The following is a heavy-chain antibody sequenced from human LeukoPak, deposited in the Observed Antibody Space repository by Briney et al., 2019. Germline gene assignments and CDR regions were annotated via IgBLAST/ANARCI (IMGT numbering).Heavy chain of an antibody. V-gene: IGHV5-51*01. J-gene: IGHJ3*01. D-gene: IGHD5-24*01. CDR1: GFSFTSYW. CDR2: IYPCDSDT. Sequence: GESLKISCKGSGFSFTSYWIAWVRQMPGKGLEWMGIIYPCDSDTRYSPSFQDQLTISADKSINTAYVQWSSLKASDTAMYYCARPRRDGYNRDAFNFWGQGTMVTVS. CDR3: ARPRRDGYNRDAFNF.